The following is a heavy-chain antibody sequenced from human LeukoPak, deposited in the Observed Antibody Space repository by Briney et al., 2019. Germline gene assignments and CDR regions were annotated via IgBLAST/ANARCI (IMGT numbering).Heavy chain of an antibody. J-gene: IGHJ4*02. CDR3: TKDSWRVATIGAFDY. Sequence: GGSLRLSCAAPGFTFSSYAVSWVRQAPGKGLEWVSDISGSGGSTYYADSVKGRFTISRDNSKNTLYLQMNSLRAEDTAVYYCTKDSWRVATIGAFDYWGQGTLVTVSS. D-gene: IGHD5-12*01. V-gene: IGHV3-23*01. CDR2: ISGSGGST. CDR1: GFTFSSYA.